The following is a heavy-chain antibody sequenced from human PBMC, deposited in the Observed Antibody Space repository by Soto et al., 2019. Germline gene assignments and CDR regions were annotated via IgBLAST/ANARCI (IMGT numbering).Heavy chain of an antibody. CDR2: IKGDDSTT. Sequence: EVQLVESGGGLVQPGGSLRLSCVASGFTFSSYWMHWVRQAPGKGLVWVSRIKGDDSTTGNVDSVKGRFTISRDNAKNTLYRQMNRLRAEDTVIYYWARGCSGHYCTDAWGKGTTVTVSS. J-gene: IGHJ6*03. CDR3: ARGCSGHYCTDA. D-gene: IGHD2-15*01. CDR1: GFTFSSYW. V-gene: IGHV3-74*01.